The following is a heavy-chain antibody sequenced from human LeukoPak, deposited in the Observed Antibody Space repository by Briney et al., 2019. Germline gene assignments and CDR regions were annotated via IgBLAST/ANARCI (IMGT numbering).Heavy chain of an antibody. V-gene: IGHV7-4-1*02. D-gene: IGHD3-9*01. CDR2: INTNTGNP. J-gene: IGHJ3*02. Sequence: ASVKVSCKASGYTFTSYAMNWVRQAPGQGLEWMGWINTNTGNPTYAQGFTGRFVFSLDTSVSTAYLQISSLKAEDTAVYYCAREAEMSDILTGYYPADASDIWGQGTMVTVSS. CDR3: AREAEMSDILTGYYPADASDI. CDR1: GYTFTSYA.